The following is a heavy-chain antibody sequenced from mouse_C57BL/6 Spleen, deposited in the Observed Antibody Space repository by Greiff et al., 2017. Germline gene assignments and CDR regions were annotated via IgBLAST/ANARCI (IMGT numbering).Heavy chain of an antibody. J-gene: IGHJ3*01. CDR3: ARQDYYGSSYDWFAY. CDR1: GFTFSDYG. Sequence: EVNVVESGGGLVKPGGSLKLSCAASGFTFSDYGMHWVRQAPEKGLEWVAYISSGSSTIYYADTVKGRFTISRDNAKNTLFLQMTSLRSEDTAMYYCARQDYYGSSYDWFAYWGQGTLVTVSA. CDR2: ISSGSSTI. V-gene: IGHV5-17*01. D-gene: IGHD1-1*01.